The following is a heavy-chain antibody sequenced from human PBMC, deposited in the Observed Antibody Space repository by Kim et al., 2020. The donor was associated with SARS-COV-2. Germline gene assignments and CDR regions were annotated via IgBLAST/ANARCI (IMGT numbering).Heavy chain of an antibody. CDR1: GFTFSSYA. Sequence: GGSLRLSCAASGFTFSSYAMHWVRQAPGKGLEWVAGISYDGSSKNYADSVKGRFTISRDNSKNTLYLQMNSLRAEDTAVYYCAREEELAANHYYYGMDVWGQGTTVTVSS. CDR2: ISYDGSSK. D-gene: IGHD1-26*01. V-gene: IGHV3-30-3*01. J-gene: IGHJ6*02. CDR3: AREEELAANHYYYGMDV.